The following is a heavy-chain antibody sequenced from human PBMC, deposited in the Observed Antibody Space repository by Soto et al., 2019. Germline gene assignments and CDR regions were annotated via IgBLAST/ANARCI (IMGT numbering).Heavy chain of an antibody. Sequence: ASVKVSCKASGYTFTGYYMHWVRQAPGQGLEWMGWINPNSGGTNYAQKFQGWVTMTRDTSISTAYMELSRLRSDDTAVYYCARGRTTVTSPSDYYYYMDVWGKGTTVTVSS. V-gene: IGHV1-2*04. D-gene: IGHD4-17*01. CDR3: ARGRTTVTSPSDYYYYMDV. J-gene: IGHJ6*03. CDR2: INPNSGGT. CDR1: GYTFTGYY.